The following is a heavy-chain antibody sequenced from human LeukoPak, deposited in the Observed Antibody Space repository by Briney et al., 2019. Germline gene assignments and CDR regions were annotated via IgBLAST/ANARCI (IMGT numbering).Heavy chain of an antibody. D-gene: IGHD3-3*01. V-gene: IGHV4-59*01. CDR2: IYYSGST. J-gene: IGHJ6*03. CDR3: ARVPFGFWSGYLGGYYYYMDV. Sequence: SETLSLTCTVSGGSISSYYWSWIRQPPGKGLEWIGYIYYSGSTNYIPSLKSRVTISVDTSKNQFSLKLSSVTAADTAVYYCARVPFGFWSGYLGGYYYYMDVWGKGTTVTVSS. CDR1: GGSISSYY.